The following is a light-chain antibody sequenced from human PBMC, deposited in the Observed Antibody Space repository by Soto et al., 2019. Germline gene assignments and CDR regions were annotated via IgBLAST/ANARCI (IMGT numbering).Light chain of an antibody. Sequence: QAVVTQPASVSGSPGQSITLSCTGTSSDVGGYKFVSWHQQHPGKAPKLIIYDVTNRPSGVSSRFSGSKSGNTASLTISGLQAEDEADYYCSSYTSSSTLVFGGGTKLTVL. V-gene: IGLV2-14*03. CDR3: SSYTSSSTLV. J-gene: IGLJ2*01. CDR1: SSDVGGYKF. CDR2: DVT.